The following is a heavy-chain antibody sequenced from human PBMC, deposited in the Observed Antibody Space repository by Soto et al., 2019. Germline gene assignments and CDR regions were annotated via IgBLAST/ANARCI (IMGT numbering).Heavy chain of an antibody. J-gene: IGHJ4*02. Sequence: GGSLRLSCAASGFTFSSDAMSWVRQAPGKGLEWVSAISGSGGSTYYADSVKGRFTISRDNSKNTLYLQMNSLRAEDTAVYYCAKDRGYQLPYSPFDYWGQGTLVTVSS. CDR3: AKDRGYQLPYSPFDY. CDR2: ISGSGGST. CDR1: GFTFSSDA. V-gene: IGHV3-23*01. D-gene: IGHD2-2*01.